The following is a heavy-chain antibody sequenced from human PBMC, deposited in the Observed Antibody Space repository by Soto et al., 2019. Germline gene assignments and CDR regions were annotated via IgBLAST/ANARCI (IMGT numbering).Heavy chain of an antibody. D-gene: IGHD3-16*01. J-gene: IGHJ5*01. CDR2: FSWNRGPL. CDR1: GFTFGDYS. CDR3: AKGQDGWSFAGLDS. V-gene: IGHV3-9*01. Sequence: GGSLRLSCVASGFTFGDYSIHWVRQAPWKGLEWVSGFSWNRGPLGYADSVKGRFTISRDNAENSLFLQMNSLRPEEKALYFWAKGQDGWSFAGLDS.